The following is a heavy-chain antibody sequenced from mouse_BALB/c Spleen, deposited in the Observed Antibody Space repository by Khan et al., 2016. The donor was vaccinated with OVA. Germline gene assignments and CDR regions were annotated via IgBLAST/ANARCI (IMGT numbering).Heavy chain of an antibody. D-gene: IGHD2-14*01. J-gene: IGHJ4*01. CDR3: ARAYYRYDGYYAMDY. V-gene: IGHV2-6-4*01. CDR2: IWGGGGT. Sequence: VQLQESGPGLVAPSQTLSITCTVSAFSLSRYNIHWVRQPPGKGLEWLGMIWGGGGTDYNSTLKSRLNISKDNSKSQVFLKRNSLQTEDTAIYYCARAYYRYDGYYAMDYWGQGTSVTVAS. CDR1: AFSLSRYN.